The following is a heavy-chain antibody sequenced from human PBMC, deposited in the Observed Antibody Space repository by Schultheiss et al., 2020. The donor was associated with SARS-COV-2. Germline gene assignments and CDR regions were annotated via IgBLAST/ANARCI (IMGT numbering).Heavy chain of an antibody. J-gene: IGHJ4*02. D-gene: IGHD3-10*01. Sequence: SETLSLTCTVSGGSISSYYWSWIRQPPGKGLEWIGEIYHSGSTNYNPSLKSRVTISVDTSKNQFSLKLSSVTAADTAVYYCARGDYYGWVWGQGTLVTVSS. CDR2: IYHSGST. V-gene: IGHV4-59*01. CDR1: GGSISSYY. CDR3: ARGDYYGWV.